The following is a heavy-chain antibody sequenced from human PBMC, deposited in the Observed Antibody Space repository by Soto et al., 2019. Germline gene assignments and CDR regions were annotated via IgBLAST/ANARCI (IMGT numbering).Heavy chain of an antibody. Sequence: QITLKESGPTLVKPTQTLTLTCSFSGFSLSTRGVGVGWIRQPPGKALEWLALIFWDDDKWYSPSLRSRLTNNEDTPKNPVVPTMTNMDPVDTATYYCAHRSRGYAYYFDQWGQGTLVTVSS. D-gene: IGHD5-12*01. CDR2: IFWDDDK. CDR3: AHRSRGYAYYFDQ. V-gene: IGHV2-5*02. J-gene: IGHJ4*02. CDR1: GFSLSTRGVG.